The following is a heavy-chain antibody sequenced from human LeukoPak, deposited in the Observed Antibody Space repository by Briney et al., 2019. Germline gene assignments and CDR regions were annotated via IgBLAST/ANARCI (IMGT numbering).Heavy chain of an antibody. CDR2: INAGNSHT. J-gene: IGHJ4*02. Sequence: ASVKVSCKASGYTFTSYGISWVRQAPGQRFEWMGWINAGNSHTKYSQNFQGRITITRDSSASTVYMEPSSLTSEDTAAYYCARGIWSARTVDYYLDYWGQGTLVTVSS. CDR3: ARGIWSARTVDYYLDY. V-gene: IGHV1-3*01. D-gene: IGHD2-21*01. CDR1: GYTFTSYG.